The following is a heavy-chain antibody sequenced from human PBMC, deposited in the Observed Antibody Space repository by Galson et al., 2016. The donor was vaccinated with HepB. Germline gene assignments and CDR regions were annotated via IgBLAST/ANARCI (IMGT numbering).Heavy chain of an antibody. V-gene: IGHV1-18*01. D-gene: IGHD2-2*01. J-gene: IGHJ6*02. Sequence: SVKVSCKASGYTFTTYGISWVRQAPGQGLEWMGWISAYNGNTNYAQKLQGRVTMTTDTSTSTAYMELRSLRSDDTAGYYCARDPRKIRYQLLVIYYYYYAMDVWGQGTTVTVSS. CDR1: GYTFTTYG. CDR3: ARDPRKIRYQLLVIYYYYYAMDV. CDR2: ISAYNGNT.